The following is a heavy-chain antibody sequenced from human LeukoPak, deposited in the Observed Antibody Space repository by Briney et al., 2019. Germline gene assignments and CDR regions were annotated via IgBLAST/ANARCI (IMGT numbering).Heavy chain of an antibody. Sequence: GESLKISCKGFGYSFTSYWIGWVRQMPGKGLEWMGIIYPGDSDTRYSPSFQGQVTISADKSISTAYLQWSSLKASDTAMYYCARPSPYYRDAFDIWGQGTMVTVSS. CDR3: ARPSPYYRDAFDI. CDR1: GYSFTSYW. D-gene: IGHD3-10*01. J-gene: IGHJ3*02. V-gene: IGHV5-51*01. CDR2: IYPGDSDT.